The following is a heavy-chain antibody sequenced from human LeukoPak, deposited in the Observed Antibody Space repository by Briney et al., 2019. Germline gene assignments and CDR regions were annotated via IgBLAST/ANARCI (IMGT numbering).Heavy chain of an antibody. J-gene: IGHJ6*03. V-gene: IGHV4-4*07. CDR3: AREADYGDYLRSYYYIDV. Sequence: PSETLSLTCTVSGGYIGSYYWICIGQPAGRRLEWIGHILTSGTPSYNPSLESRVTMSVDTSESQFSLKLTSVTAADTAVYYCAREADYGDYLRSYYYIDVWGTGTTVTVSS. CDR1: GGYIGSYY. CDR2: ILTSGTP. D-gene: IGHD4-17*01.